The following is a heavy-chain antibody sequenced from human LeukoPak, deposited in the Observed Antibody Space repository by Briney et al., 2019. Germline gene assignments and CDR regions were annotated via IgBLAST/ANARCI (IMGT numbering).Heavy chain of an antibody. J-gene: IGHJ2*01. Sequence: GASVKVSCKASGYTFTAYYIHWVRQAPGQGLEWMGWISPNSGDTDYAQKFQGRVTMTRDTSISTAYVELSSLTSDDTAVYYCAIQPWGSGNNWYFDLWGRGTLVTVSS. CDR2: ISPNSGDT. V-gene: IGHV1-2*02. D-gene: IGHD7-27*01. CDR3: AIQPWGSGNNWYFDL. CDR1: GYTFTAYY.